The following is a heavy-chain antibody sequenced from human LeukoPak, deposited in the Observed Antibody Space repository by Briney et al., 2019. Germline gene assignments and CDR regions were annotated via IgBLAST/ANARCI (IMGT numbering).Heavy chain of an antibody. V-gene: IGHV1-18*01. Sequence: ASVTVSCKASGYTFSSYGICWVRQAPGHGLEWMGWISAYNGNTFYTQKVQGRVTMTTDTSTSTAYMELRNLRSDDTAVYFCARDTAPYYYDSSTPYDYWGQGTLVIVSS. J-gene: IGHJ4*02. D-gene: IGHD3-22*01. CDR2: ISAYNGNT. CDR3: ARDTAPYYYDSSTPYDY. CDR1: GYTFSSYG.